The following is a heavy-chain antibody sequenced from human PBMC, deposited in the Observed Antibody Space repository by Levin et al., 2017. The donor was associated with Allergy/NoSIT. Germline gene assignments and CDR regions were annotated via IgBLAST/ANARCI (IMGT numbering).Heavy chain of an antibody. CDR1: GFTFSNYA. V-gene: IGHV3-23*01. Sequence: RGESLKISCAASGFTFSNYAMSWVRQAPGKGLEWVSSISASGGSTYYADSVKGRFTISRDNSKDTLYFEMTSLRAEDTAVYYCAKDSRKSIASPYAHTDYWGQGTRVSVSS. CDR2: ISASGGST. D-gene: IGHD2-21*01. J-gene: IGHJ4*02. CDR3: AKDSRKSIASPYAHTDY.